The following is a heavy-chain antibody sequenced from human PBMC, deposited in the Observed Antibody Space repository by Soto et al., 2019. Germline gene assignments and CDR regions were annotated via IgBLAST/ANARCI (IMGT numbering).Heavy chain of an antibody. J-gene: IGHJ4*02. D-gene: IGHD5-12*01. CDR3: ARGVPITHGTFGY. V-gene: IGHV3-53*01. CDR2: IYSGGST. CDR1: GFTVSSTD. Sequence: PGGSLRLSCAASGFTVSSTDMSWVRQAPGKGLEWISIIYSGGSTFYADSVKGRFTISRDNSKNTLYLQMNSLRAEDTAVYYCARGVPITHGTFGYRGQGTLVPVSS.